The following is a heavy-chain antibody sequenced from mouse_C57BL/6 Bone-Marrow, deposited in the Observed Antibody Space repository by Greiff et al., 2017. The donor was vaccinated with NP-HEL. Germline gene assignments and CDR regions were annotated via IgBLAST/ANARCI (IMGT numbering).Heavy chain of an antibody. CDR1: GYTFTSYW. J-gene: IGHJ3*01. V-gene: IGHV1-50*01. D-gene: IGHD2-1*01. Sequence: QVQLQQSGAELVKPGASVKLSCKASGYTFTSYWMQWVKQRPGQGLEWIGEIDPSDSYTNYNQKFKGKATLTVDTSSSTAYMQLSSLTSEDSAVYYCAYGNLFAYWGQGTLVTVSA. CDR3: AYGNLFAY. CDR2: IDPSDSYT.